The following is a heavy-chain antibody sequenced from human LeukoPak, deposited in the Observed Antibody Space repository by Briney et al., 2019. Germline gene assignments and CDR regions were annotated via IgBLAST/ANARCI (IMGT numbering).Heavy chain of an antibody. CDR1: GGSISSYY. Sequence: SETLSLTCTVSGGSISSYYWSWIRQPPEKGLEWIGYICYSGSTNYNPSLKSRVTISVDTSKNQFSLKLDSVTAADTAVYYCARHSSSWGDYFDYWGQGPLVPVSS. V-gene: IGHV4-59*08. J-gene: IGHJ4*02. CDR3: ARHSSSWGDYFDY. D-gene: IGHD6-13*01. CDR2: ICYSGST.